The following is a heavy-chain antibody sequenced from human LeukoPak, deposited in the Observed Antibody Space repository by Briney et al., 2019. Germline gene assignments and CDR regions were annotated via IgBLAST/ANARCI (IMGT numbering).Heavy chain of an antibody. Sequence: GASVKVSCKASGYTFTSYGISWVRQAPGQGLEWMGWISAYNGNTNYAQKLQGRVTMSTDTSTSTAYMELRSLRSDDTAVYYCARDRAYYDFWSAQSINAFDIWGQGTMVTVSS. V-gene: IGHV1-18*01. CDR2: ISAYNGNT. D-gene: IGHD3-3*01. J-gene: IGHJ3*02. CDR1: GYTFTSYG. CDR3: ARDRAYYDFWSAQSINAFDI.